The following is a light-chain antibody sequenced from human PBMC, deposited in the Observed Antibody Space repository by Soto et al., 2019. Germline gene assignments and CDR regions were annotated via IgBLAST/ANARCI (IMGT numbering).Light chain of an antibody. CDR2: DVS. CDR3: QQRSDWPWT. V-gene: IGKV3-11*01. CDR1: QSLSTY. Sequence: IGLTQSPATLSLSPGERATLSCMASQSLSTYLAWYQQKPGQAPRLLVYDVSNRATGIPARFSGGGSGTDFTLTISNLEPEDFAVYYCQQRSDWPWTFGQGTKVDIK. J-gene: IGKJ1*01.